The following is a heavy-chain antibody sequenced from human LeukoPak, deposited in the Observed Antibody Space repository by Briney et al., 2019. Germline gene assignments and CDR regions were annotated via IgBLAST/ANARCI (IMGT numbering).Heavy chain of an antibody. D-gene: IGHD4-23*01. CDR1: GFTFSSYW. J-gene: IGHJ6*03. Sequence: PGGSLRLSCAASGFTFSSYWMSWVRQAPGKGLEWVANIKQDGSEKYYVDSVKGRFTISRDNAKNSLYLQMNSLRAEDTAVYYCARDMTVVTPVWDFYYYYMDVWGKGTTVTVSS. CDR3: ARDMTVVTPVWDFYYYYMDV. V-gene: IGHV3-7*01. CDR2: IKQDGSEK.